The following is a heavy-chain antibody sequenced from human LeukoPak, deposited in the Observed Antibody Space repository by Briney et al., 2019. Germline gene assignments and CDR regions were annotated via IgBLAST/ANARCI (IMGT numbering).Heavy chain of an antibody. CDR2: IIPIFGTA. CDR3: ARAPSGEVAANDY. Sequence: SVKVSCKASGGTFSSYAISWVRQAPGQGLEWMGGIIPIFGTANYAQKFQGRVTITADESTSTAYMELSSLRSEDTAVYYCARAPSGEVAANDYWGQRTLVTVSS. D-gene: IGHD2-15*01. V-gene: IGHV1-69*13. J-gene: IGHJ4*02. CDR1: GGTFSSYA.